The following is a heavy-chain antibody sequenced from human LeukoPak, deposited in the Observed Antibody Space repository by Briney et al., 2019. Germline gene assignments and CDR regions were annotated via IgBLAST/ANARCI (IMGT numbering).Heavy chain of an antibody. D-gene: IGHD2-2*01. CDR2: ISSSSSYI. CDR3: ARTGYSSTTNDY. CDR1: GFTFSSYS. V-gene: IGHV3-21*01. Sequence: GGSLRLSCAASGFTFSSYSMNWVRQAPGKGLEWVSSISSSSSYIYYADSVKGRFTISRDNAKNSVYLQMNSLRAEDTAVYYCARTGYSSTTNDYWGQGTLVTVSS. J-gene: IGHJ4*02.